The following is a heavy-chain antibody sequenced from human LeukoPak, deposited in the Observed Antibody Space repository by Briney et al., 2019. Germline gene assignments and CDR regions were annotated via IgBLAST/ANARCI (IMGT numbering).Heavy chain of an antibody. D-gene: IGHD3-22*01. CDR3: ARGELTHYDSSGYYPADAFDI. CDR1: GGSISSSSYY. V-gene: IGHV4-39*07. J-gene: IGHJ3*02. CDR2: IYYSGST. Sequence: KPSETLSLTCTVSGGSISSSSYYWGWIRQPPGKGLEWIGSIYYSGSTYYNPSLKSRVTISVDTSKNQFSLKLSSVTAADTAVYYCARGELTHYDSSGYYPADAFDIWGQGTMVTVSS.